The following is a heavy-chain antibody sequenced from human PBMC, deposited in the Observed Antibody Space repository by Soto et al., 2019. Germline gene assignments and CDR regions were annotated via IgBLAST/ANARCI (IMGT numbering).Heavy chain of an antibody. D-gene: IGHD3-22*01. CDR2: INPNDGDT. J-gene: IGHJ4*02. Sequence: QVQLVQSGAEVKKPGASVKVSCKASGYTFTSYYLHWVRQAPGQGLEWMGVINPNDGDTRYSQKFQGRVTMTRDTSTSTLYMELSGLRSEDTAVYYCGRLEYYDGGANVFDIWGQGTLVTVSS. CDR3: GRLEYYDGGANVFDI. V-gene: IGHV1-46*01. CDR1: GYTFTSYY.